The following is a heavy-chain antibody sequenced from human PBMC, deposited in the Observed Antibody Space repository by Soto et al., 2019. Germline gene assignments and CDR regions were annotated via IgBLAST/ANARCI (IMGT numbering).Heavy chain of an antibody. CDR3: ARELNTESSAYYSFAF. J-gene: IGHJ4*02. CDR2: VSTNDDRT. D-gene: IGHD3-22*01. V-gene: IGHV1-18*01. CDR1: GYIFTAYG. Sequence: ASVKVSCKTSGYIFTAYGLAWLRQAPGQRPEWMGWVSTNDDRTNYAQKFQGRVTMTTDRSTTTTSMELRSLRPDDTAVYYCARELNTESSAYYSFAFWGQGTLVTVS.